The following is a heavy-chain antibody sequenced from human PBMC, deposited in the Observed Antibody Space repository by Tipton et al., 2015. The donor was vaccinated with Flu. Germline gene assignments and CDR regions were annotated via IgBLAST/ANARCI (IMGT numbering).Heavy chain of an antibody. CDR3: ARDPGLGVVVAATGDHYSYYGMDG. J-gene: IGHJ6*02. V-gene: IGHV1-18*01. CDR1: GYTFTSYG. D-gene: IGHD2-15*01. Sequence: QLVQSGAEVKKPGASVKVSCKASGYTFTSYGISWVRQAPGQGLEWMGWISAYNGNTNYAQKLQGRVTMTTDTSTGTAYMELRSLRSDDTAGYYCARDPGLGVVVAATGDHYSYYGMDGWGQGTTAPVPS. CDR2: ISAYNGNT.